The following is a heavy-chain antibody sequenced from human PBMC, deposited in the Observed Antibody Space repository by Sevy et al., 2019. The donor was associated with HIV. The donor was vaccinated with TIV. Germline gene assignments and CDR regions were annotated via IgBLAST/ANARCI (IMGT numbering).Heavy chain of an antibody. CDR1: GFTFSSYA. Sequence: GGSLRLSCAASGFTFSSYAMSWVRQAPGKGLEWVSAISGRGGSTYYADSVKGRFTISRDNSKNTLYLQMNSLRAEDTGVSYCAEVGALVPAAIPFNWFDPWGQGTLVTVSS. CDR2: ISGRGGST. V-gene: IGHV3-23*01. J-gene: IGHJ5*02. CDR3: AEVGALVPAAIPFNWFDP. D-gene: IGHD2-2*02.